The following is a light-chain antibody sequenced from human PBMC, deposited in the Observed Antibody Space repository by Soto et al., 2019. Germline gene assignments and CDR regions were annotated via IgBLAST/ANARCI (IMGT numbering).Light chain of an antibody. J-gene: IGKJ2*01. V-gene: IGKV1-39*01. CDR3: QQTYTIPFA. Sequence: DMQMTQSPSSLSASVGDRVTITCRPSQTLDNYLNWYQHKPGKAPKLLIYGASTLQSGVSSRFTGSESGTAFTLTSDNRQAEDVATYYCQQTYTIPFALGQGTKL. CDR2: GAS. CDR1: QTLDNY.